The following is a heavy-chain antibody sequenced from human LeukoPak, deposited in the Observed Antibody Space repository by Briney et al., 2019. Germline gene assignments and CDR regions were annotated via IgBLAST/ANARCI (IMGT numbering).Heavy chain of an antibody. CDR2: ISESGGST. V-gene: IGHV3-23*01. J-gene: IGHJ4*02. CDR1: GFTFSTYA. CDR3: ANMYSSSSSFDY. Sequence: GGSLRLSCAAFGFTFSTYAMSWVRQAPGKGLEWVLAISESGGSTDYADSVKGRFTISRDNSKNTLYLQMNGLRAEDTAVYYCANMYSSSSSFDYWGQGTLVTVSS. D-gene: IGHD6-6*01.